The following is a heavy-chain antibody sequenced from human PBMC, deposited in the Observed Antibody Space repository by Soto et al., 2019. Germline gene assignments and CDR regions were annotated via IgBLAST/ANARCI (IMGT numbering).Heavy chain of an antibody. CDR1: GDSVSSKSAA. J-gene: IGHJ4*02. V-gene: IGHV6-1*01. CDR3: TRVEDTSGWFDY. CDR2: TYYRSKWYH. Sequence: SQTLSLTCAISGDSVSSKSAAWNWIRQSPSRGLEWLGRTYYRSKWYHDYAVSVKSRITINPDTSKNQVSLQLNSVTLEDTAVYYCTRVEDTSGWFDYSGQGTLVSVSS. D-gene: IGHD6-19*01.